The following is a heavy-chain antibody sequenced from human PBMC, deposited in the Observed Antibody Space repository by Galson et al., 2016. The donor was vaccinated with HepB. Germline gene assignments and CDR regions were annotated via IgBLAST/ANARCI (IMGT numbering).Heavy chain of an antibody. J-gene: IGHJ5*02. D-gene: IGHD3-10*01. CDR2: INHSGDT. V-gene: IGHV4-34*01. CDR3: ARGKVLRGGGNWFDP. CDR1: GGPFTTYY. Sequence: ETLSLTCAVYGGPFTTYYWNWIRQPPGKGLEWIGEINHSGDTNYNPSLKSRVTISVDTSKNQISLKLTSVTAADTAVYFCARGKVLRGGGNWFDPWGQGTLVIVSS.